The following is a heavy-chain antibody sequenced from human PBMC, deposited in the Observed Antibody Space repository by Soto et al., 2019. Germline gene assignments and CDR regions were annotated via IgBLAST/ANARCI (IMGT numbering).Heavy chain of an antibody. D-gene: IGHD4-17*01. J-gene: IGHJ4*02. CDR3: ARADYGAYGVHDY. Sequence: SVKVSCKASGYTFTSYYMHWVRQAPGQGLERMGIINPSGGSTSYAQKFQGRVTMTRDTSTSTVYMELSSLRSEDTAVYYCARADYGAYGVHDYWGQGTLVTVSS. CDR1: GYTFTSYY. CDR2: INPSGGST. V-gene: IGHV1-46*01.